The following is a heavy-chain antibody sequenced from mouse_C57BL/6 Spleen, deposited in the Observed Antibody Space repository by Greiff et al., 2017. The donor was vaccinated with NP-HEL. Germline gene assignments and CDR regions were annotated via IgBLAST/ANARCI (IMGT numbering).Heavy chain of an antibody. D-gene: IGHD1-1*01. CDR2: INPSTGGT. CDR1: GYSFTGYY. V-gene: IGHV1-42*01. J-gene: IGHJ4*01. CDR3: ERSDYYGSSEYYMDY. Sequence: VQLQQSGPELVKPGASVKISCKASGYSFTGYYMNWVKQSPEKSLEWIGEINPSTGGTTYNQKFKAKATLTVDKSSSTAYMQLRSLTSEDSAVYYGERSDYYGSSEYYMDYWGQGTSVTVSS.